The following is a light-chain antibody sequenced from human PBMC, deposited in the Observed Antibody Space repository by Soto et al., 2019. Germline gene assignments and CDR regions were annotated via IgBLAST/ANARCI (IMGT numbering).Light chain of an antibody. V-gene: IGKV1-5*01. CDR2: DAS. J-gene: IGKJ1*01. Sequence: DIQMTQSPSTLSASAGDRVTITCRASQSISSWLAWYQQKPGKAPKLLIYDASSLESGVPSRFSGSGSGTEFTLTISSLQPDDFATYYCQQYNSYSVTFGQGTKV. CDR3: QQYNSYSVT. CDR1: QSISSW.